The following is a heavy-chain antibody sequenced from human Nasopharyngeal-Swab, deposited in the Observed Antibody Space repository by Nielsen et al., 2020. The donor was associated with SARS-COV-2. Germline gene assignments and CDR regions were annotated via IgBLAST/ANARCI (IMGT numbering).Heavy chain of an antibody. CDR3: ARARGGSYYSPFGY. J-gene: IGHJ4*02. CDR1: GFTFSSYA. D-gene: IGHD1-26*01. CDR2: ISYDGSNK. V-gene: IGHV3-30*04. Sequence: GESLKISCAASGFTFSSYAMHWVRQAPGKGLEWVAVISYDGSNKYYADSVKGRFTISRDNSKNTLYLQMNSLRAEDTAVYYCARARGGSYYSPFGYWGQGTLVTVSS.